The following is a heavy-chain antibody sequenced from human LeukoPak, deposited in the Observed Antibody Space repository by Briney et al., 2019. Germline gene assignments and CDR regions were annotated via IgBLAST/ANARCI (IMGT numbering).Heavy chain of an antibody. CDR3: AKDRSRSYSSFDS. V-gene: IGHV3-43*01. CDR1: GFTFDGYT. D-gene: IGHD6-19*01. Sequence: GGSLRLSCVASGFTFDGYTMHWVRQVPGKGLEWVSVIGWDSDSKYYLESVKGRFTISRDNSKNSLYLQMNSLRTEDTAFYYCAKDRSRSYSSFDSWGQGTLVTVSS. CDR2: IGWDSDSK. J-gene: IGHJ4*02.